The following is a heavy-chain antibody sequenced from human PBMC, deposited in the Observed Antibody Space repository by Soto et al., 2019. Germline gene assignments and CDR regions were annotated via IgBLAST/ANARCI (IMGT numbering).Heavy chain of an antibody. CDR3: ARGPTVVTPEGYYYYYGMDV. CDR1: GGTFSSYA. CDR2: IIPIFGTA. Sequence: VQLVQSGAEVKKPGSSVKVSCKASGGTFSSYAISWVRQAPGQGLEWMGGIIPIFGTANYAQKFQGRVTITADESTSTAYMELSSLRSEDTAVYYCARGPTVVTPEGYYYYYGMDVWGQGTTVTVSS. J-gene: IGHJ6*02. V-gene: IGHV1-69*01. D-gene: IGHD4-17*01.